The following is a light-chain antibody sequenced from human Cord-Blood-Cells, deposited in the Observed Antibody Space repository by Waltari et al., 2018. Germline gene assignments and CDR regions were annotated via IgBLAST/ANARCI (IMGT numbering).Light chain of an antibody. V-gene: IGLV2-23*01. J-gene: IGLJ3*02. CDR1: SSDVGSYNL. CDR3: CSYAGSSTWV. Sequence: QSALTQPASVSGSPGQSITISCAGTSSDVGSYNLVSWYQQHPGKAPKLMSYEGTKRPSGASNRFPGSKSGNTASLTVSGVQAEDEADYYCCSYAGSSTWVFGGGTKLTVL. CDR2: EGT.